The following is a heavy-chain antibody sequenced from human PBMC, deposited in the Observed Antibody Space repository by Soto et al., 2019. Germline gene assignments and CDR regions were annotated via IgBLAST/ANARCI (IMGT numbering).Heavy chain of an antibody. D-gene: IGHD3-10*01. CDR1: GGTFSSYA. CDR2: IIPIFGTA. J-gene: IGHJ4*02. V-gene: IGHV1-69*13. CDR3: ATNYGSGYRALDY. Sequence: SVKVSCKASGGTFSSYAISWVRQAPGQGLEWMGGIIPIFGTANYAQKFQGRVTITADESTSTAYMELSSLRSEDTAMYYCATNYGSGYRALDYWGQGALVTVSS.